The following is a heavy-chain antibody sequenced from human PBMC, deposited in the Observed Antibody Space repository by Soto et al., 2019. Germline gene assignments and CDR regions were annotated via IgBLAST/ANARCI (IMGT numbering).Heavy chain of an antibody. D-gene: IGHD3-22*01. CDR3: ARGTPDYYDSSGYYRFDY. V-gene: IGHV5-51*01. CDR2: IYPGDSDT. J-gene: IGHJ4*02. CDR1: GYSFTSYW. Sequence: PGESLKISCKGSGYSFTSYWIGWVRQMPGKGLEWMGIIYPGDSDTRYSPSFQGQVTISADKSISTAYLQWSRLKASDTAMYYCARGTPDYYDSSGYYRFDYWGQGTLVTVSS.